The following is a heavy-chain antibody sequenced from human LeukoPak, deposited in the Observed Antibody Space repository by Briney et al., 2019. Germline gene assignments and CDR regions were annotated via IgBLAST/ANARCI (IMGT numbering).Heavy chain of an antibody. CDR3: ARVNLAGAAMVKEAFDY. CDR2: ISYDGSNK. Sequence: GGSLRLSCAASGFTFSSYWMHWVRQAPGKGLEWVAVISYDGSNKYYADSVKGRFTISRDNSKNTLYLQMNSLRAEDTAVYYCARVNLAGAAMVKEAFDYWGQGTLVTVSS. CDR1: GFTFSSYW. D-gene: IGHD5-18*01. V-gene: IGHV3-30*03. J-gene: IGHJ4*02.